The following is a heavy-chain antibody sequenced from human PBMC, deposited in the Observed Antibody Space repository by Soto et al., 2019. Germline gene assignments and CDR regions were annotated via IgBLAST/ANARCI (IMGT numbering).Heavy chain of an antibody. V-gene: IGHV3-33*01. J-gene: IGHJ1*01. CDR2: IWYDGSNK. CDR3: ARGGRGWYTDFQH. Sequence: GGSLRLSCAASGFTFGCSDMHWVRQAPGKGLEWVAVIWYDGSNKYYADSVKGRFTISRDNSKSTLYVQMNSLRVEDTAVYYCARGGRGWYTDFQHWGQGALVTVSS. CDR1: GFTFGCSD. D-gene: IGHD6-19*01.